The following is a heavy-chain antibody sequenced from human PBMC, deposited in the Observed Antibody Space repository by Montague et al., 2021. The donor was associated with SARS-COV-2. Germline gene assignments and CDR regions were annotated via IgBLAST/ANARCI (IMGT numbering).Heavy chain of an antibody. CDR3: AREVRYYYDSSGPGALDI. V-gene: IGHV4-39*02. CDR1: GGSISSSNYY. D-gene: IGHD3-22*01. Sequence: SETLSLTCTVSGGSISSSNYYWDWIRQPPGKGLEWIGSIYDSGSTYYNPSLKSRVTISVDTSKNHFSLKLSSVTAADTAVYYCAREVRYYYDSSGPGALDIWGQGTMVTVSS. J-gene: IGHJ3*02. CDR2: IYDSGST.